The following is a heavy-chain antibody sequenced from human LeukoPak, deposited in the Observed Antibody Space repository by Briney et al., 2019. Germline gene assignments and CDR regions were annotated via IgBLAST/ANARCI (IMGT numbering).Heavy chain of an antibody. V-gene: IGHV1-69*05. CDR1: GGTFSSYA. CDR3: ASRVSPGDSSSWPFDY. Sequence: ASVKVSCKASGGTFSSYAISWVRQAPGQGLEWMGGIIPIFGTANYAQKFQGRVTITTDESTSTAYMELSSLRSEDTAVYYCASRVSPGDSSSWPFDYWGQGTLVTVSS. CDR2: IIPIFGTA. J-gene: IGHJ4*02. D-gene: IGHD6-13*01.